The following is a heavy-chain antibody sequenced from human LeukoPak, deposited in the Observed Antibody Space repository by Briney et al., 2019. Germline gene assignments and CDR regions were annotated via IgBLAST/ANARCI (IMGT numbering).Heavy chain of an antibody. D-gene: IGHD2-15*01. V-gene: IGHV3-21*01. J-gene: IGHJ4*02. CDR3: ARQFCSGKSCYYKPFGY. CDR1: GFSFNTYS. Sequence: PGGSLRLSCAASGFSFNTYSMSWVRQAPGKGPEWVSSISSSDSYIYYADSVKGRFTVSRDNAENSLYLQMNSLRTEDTAVYYCARQFCSGKSCYYKPFGYWGQGTLVTVSS. CDR2: ISSSDSYI.